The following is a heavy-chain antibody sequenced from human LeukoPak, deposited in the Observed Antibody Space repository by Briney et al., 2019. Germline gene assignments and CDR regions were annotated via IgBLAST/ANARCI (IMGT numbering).Heavy chain of an antibody. CDR3: AKHPGGVLRYFDWFDP. CDR1: GFTFSSYA. CDR2: ISGSGGST. J-gene: IGHJ5*02. Sequence: GGSLRLSCAASGFTFSSYAMSWVRQAPGKGLEWVSAISGSGGSTYYADSVKGRFTISRDNSKNTLYLQMNSLRAEDTAVCYCAKHPGGVLRYFDWFDPWGQGTLVTVSS. V-gene: IGHV3-23*01. D-gene: IGHD3-9*01.